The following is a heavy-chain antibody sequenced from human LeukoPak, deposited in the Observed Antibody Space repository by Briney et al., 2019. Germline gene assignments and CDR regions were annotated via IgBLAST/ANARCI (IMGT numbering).Heavy chain of an antibody. CDR3: ARDREQQLVRRKGDFDY. V-gene: IGHV1-2*02. CDR2: SNPNSGGT. D-gene: IGHD6-13*01. J-gene: IGHJ4*02. CDR1: GYTFTGYY. Sequence: ASVKVSCKASGYTFTGYYMHWVRQAPGQGLEWMGWSNPNSGGTNYAQKFQGRVTMTRDTSISTAYMELSRLRSDDTAVYYCARDREQQLVRRKGDFDYWGQGTLVTVSS.